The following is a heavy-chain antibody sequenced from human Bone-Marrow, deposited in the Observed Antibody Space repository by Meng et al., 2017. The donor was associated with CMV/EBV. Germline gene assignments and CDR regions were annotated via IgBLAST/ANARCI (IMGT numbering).Heavy chain of an antibody. CDR3: SITIFGVVMG. J-gene: IGHJ4*02. CDR2: INSDGSST. D-gene: IGHD3-3*01. Sequence: GGSLRLSCAASGFTFSSYWMHWVRQAPGKGLVWVSRINSDGSSTSYADSVKGRFTISRDDSKSIAYLQMNSLKTEDTAVYYCSITIFGVVMGWGQGTLVTVSS. V-gene: IGHV3-74*01. CDR1: GFTFSSYW.